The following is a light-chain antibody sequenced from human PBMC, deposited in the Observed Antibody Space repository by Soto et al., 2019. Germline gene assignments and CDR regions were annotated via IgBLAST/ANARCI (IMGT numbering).Light chain of an antibody. V-gene: IGKV3-20*01. J-gene: IGKJ5*01. CDR1: QSVSSSY. Sequence: EIVLTQSPGTLSLSPGERATLSCRASQSVSSSYLAWYQQKPGQAPRLLMSAASSRATGIPDRFSGSGSGTDFSLTISRLEAEDVAVYYCQQSSSSPLTFGQGTRLEIK. CDR2: AAS. CDR3: QQSSSSPLT.